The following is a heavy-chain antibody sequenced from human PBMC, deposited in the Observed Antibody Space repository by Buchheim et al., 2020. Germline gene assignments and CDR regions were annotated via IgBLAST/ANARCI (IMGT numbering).Heavy chain of an antibody. CDR2: IGIDHNT. CDR1: GFTFSAYA. D-gene: IGHD6-13*01. CDR3: VKYERPASAPHYFDH. J-gene: IGHJ4*02. Sequence: EVQLWESGGGLIQPRGSLRLSCEASGFTFSAYAMGWVRQAPGKGLDWVSGIGIDHNTNYADSVKGRFTISRENSKNKPYLQMNSLRTEDTAVVFCVKYERPASAPHYFDHWGQGAL. V-gene: IGHV3-23*01.